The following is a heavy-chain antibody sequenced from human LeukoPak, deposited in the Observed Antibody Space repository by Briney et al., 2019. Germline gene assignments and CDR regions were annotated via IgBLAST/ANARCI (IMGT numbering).Heavy chain of an antibody. J-gene: IGHJ4*02. V-gene: IGHV1-2*02. D-gene: IGHD2-15*01. CDR2: INPNSGVT. CDR1: GYSFTGYY. CDR3: ARDHVGAAEGPLDY. Sequence: RAASVKVSCKASGYSFTGYYMHWVRQAPGQGLEWMGWINPNSGVTNYAQKFQGRITMTRDTSISTAYMELSRLRSDDTAMYYCARDHVGAAEGPLDYWGQGTLVTVSS.